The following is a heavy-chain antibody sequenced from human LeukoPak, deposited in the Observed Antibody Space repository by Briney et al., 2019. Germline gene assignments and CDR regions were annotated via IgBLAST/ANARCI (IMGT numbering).Heavy chain of an antibody. CDR2: ISYDGSNK. V-gene: IGHV3-30-3*01. CDR3: ARDPLHAATGYFDY. D-gene: IGHD6-25*01. J-gene: IGHJ4*02. CDR1: GFTFSSYA. Sequence: GRSLRLSCAASGFTFSSYAMHWVRQAPGKGLEWVAVISYDGSNKYYADSVKGRFTISRDNSKNTLYLQMNSLRAEDTAVYYCARDPLHAATGYFDYWGQGALVTVSS.